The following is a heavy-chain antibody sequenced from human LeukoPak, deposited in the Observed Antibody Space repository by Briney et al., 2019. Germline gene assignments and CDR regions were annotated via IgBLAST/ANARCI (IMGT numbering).Heavy chain of an antibody. V-gene: IGHV3-33*01. CDR3: ARLGSSWSSDY. Sequence: GGSLRLSCAASGFTFTSYGMHWVRQAPGKGLEGEALIWYDGRKEYYADSVKGRFTISRDDYRDTLYLQMNGLRAEDAAVYYCARLGSSWSSDYWGQGTLVTVSS. J-gene: IGHJ4*02. CDR1: GFTFTSYG. D-gene: IGHD6-13*01. CDR2: IWYDGRKE.